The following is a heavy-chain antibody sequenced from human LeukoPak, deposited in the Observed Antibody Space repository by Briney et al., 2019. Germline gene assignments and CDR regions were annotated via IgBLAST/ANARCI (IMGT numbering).Heavy chain of an antibody. J-gene: IGHJ6*03. CDR2: INPNSGGT. CDR1: GYTFTGYY. Sequence: ASVKVSCKASGYTFTGYYMHWVRQAPGQGLEWMGWINPNSGGTNYAQKFQGRVTMTRDTSISTAYMELSRLRSDDTAVYYCAREESVSYYMDVWGKGTTVTVSS. CDR3: AREESVSYYMDV. V-gene: IGHV1-2*02.